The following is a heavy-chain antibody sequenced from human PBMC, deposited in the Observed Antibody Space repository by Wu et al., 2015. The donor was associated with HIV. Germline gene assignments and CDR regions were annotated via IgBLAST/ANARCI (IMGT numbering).Heavy chain of an antibody. V-gene: IGHV1-2*02. D-gene: IGHD2-2*01. CDR3: ATAREDIVVVPADGYYYMDV. J-gene: IGHJ6*03. CDR2: INPNSGGT. Sequence: QVQLVQSGAEVKKLGASVKVSCKASGYTFTGYYMHWVRQAPGQGLEWMGWINPNSGGTNYAQKFQGRVTMTRDTSISTAYMELSRLRSDDTAVYYCATAREDIVVVPADGYYYMDVWGKGTTVTVSS. CDR1: GYTFTGYY.